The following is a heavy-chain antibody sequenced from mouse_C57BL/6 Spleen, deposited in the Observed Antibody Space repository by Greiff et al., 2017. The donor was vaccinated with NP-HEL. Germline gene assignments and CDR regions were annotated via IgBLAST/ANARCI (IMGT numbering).Heavy chain of an antibody. J-gene: IGHJ3*01. D-gene: IGHD3-1*01. V-gene: IGHV5-6*01. Sequence: EVKLMESGGDLVKPGGSLKLSCAASGFTFSSYGMSWVRQTPDKRLEWVATISSGGSYTYYPDSVKGRFTISRDNAKNTLYLQMSSLKSEDTAMYYCARQDSGFAYWGQGTLVTVSA. CDR2: ISSGGSYT. CDR1: GFTFSSYG. CDR3: ARQDSGFAY.